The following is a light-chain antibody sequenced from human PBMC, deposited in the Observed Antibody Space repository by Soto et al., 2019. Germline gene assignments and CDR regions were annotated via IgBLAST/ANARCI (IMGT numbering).Light chain of an antibody. CDR2: GVC. J-gene: IGKJ2*01. CDR3: QQYGSLPYT. V-gene: IGKV3-20*01. CDR1: QSVNTNY. Sequence: EIVLTQSPGTLSLSPGERATLSCRASQSVNTNYLAWHQQKPGQAPRLLIYGVCFRATGIPDRFSGSGSGTDFTLTISRLEPEDFAVYYCQQYGSLPYTFGQGTKLEIK.